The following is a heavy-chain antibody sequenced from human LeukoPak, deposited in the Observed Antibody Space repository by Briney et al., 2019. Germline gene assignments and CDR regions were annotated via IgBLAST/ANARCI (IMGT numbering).Heavy chain of an antibody. CDR3: ARGVRIAVAGYIDY. CDR2: ISSSGSTI. D-gene: IGHD6-19*01. V-gene: IGHV3-48*01. J-gene: IGHJ4*02. Sequence: GGSLRLSCAASGFTFSGYGMSWVRQAPGKGLEWVSYISSSGSTIYYADSVKGRFTISRDNSKNTLYLQMNSLRAEDTTVYYCARGVRIAVAGYIDYWGQGTLVTVSS. CDR1: GFTFSGYG.